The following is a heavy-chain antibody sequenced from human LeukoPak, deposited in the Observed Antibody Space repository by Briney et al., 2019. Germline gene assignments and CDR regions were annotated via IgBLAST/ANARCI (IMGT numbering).Heavy chain of an antibody. CDR1: GFTVSSNY. Sequence: QSGGSLRLSCAASGFTVSSNYMSWVRQAPGKGLEWVSVIYSGGSTYYADSVKGRFTISRDNSKNTLYLQMNSLRAEDTAVYYCAKDFDAFGYSSGCFDYWGQGTLVTVSS. CDR2: IYSGGST. J-gene: IGHJ4*02. V-gene: IGHV3-66*01. CDR3: AKDFDAFGYSSGCFDY. D-gene: IGHD6-19*01.